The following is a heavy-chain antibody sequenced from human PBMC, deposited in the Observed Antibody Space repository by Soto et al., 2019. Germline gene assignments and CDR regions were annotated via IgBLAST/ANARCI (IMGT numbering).Heavy chain of an antibody. V-gene: IGHV1-3*01. J-gene: IGHJ1*01. CDR2: INAGDFNT. Sequence: ASVKVSCKASGYTVTSYAMHLVRQAPVQILEWMVWINAGDFNTKYWQKFQGRVTIAMDGSASAGCMELSSLSSEDTAVYYCARGNSRGCYGYFQHWGQGTMVTVSS. CDR1: GYTVTSYA. CDR3: ARGNSRGCYGYFQH. D-gene: IGHD6-19*01.